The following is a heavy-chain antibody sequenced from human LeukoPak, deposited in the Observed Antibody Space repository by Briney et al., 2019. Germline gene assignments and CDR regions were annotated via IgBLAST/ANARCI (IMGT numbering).Heavy chain of an antibody. Sequence: PSETLSLTCTVSGGSISSYYWSWIRQPPGKGLEWIGYIYYSGSTNYNPSLKSRVTISVDTSKNQFSLKLSSVTVADTAVYYCARHRDILTGYRWFDPWGQGTLVTVSS. CDR3: ARHRDILTGYRWFDP. D-gene: IGHD3-9*01. CDR2: IYYSGST. J-gene: IGHJ5*02. V-gene: IGHV4-59*08. CDR1: GGSISSYY.